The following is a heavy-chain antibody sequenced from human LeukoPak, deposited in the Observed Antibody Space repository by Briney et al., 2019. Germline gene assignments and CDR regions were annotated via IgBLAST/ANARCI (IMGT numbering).Heavy chain of an antibody. D-gene: IGHD6-13*01. CDR2: INPNSGGT. CDR1: GYTFTGYY. Sequence: GASVKVSCKASGYTFTGYYMHWVRQAPGQGLEWMGWINPNSGGTNYAQKFQGRVTMTRDTSISTAYMELSRLRSDDTAVYYCARDEQQLVRRELYYYYYYMDVWGKGTTVTISS. V-gene: IGHV1-2*02. CDR3: ARDEQQLVRRELYYYYYYMDV. J-gene: IGHJ6*03.